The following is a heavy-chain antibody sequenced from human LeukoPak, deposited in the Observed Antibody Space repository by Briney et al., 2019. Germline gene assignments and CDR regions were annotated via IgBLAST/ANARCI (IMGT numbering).Heavy chain of an antibody. D-gene: IGHD6-13*01. CDR3: ARDLIAAAGRH. J-gene: IGHJ4*02. V-gene: IGHV3-48*01. CDR1: GFTFSSYS. Sequence: GGSLRLSCAASGFTFSSYSMNWVRQAPGKGLEWVSYISSSSSTIYYADSVKGRFTISRDNARNSLYLQMNSLRAEDTAVYYCARDLIAAAGRHWGQGTLVTVSS. CDR2: ISSSSSTI.